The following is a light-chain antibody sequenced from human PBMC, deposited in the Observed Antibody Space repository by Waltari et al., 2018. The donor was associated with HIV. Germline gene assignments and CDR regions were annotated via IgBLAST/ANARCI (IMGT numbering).Light chain of an antibody. V-gene: IGKV1-5*03. CDR3: QQYNSYSIT. CDR1: QSISSW. J-gene: IGKJ5*01. CDR2: KAS. Sequence: DIQMTQSPSTPSASVGDRFTITCRASQSISSWLAWYQQKPGKAPKLLIYKASSLESGVPSRFSGSGSGTEFTLTISSLQPDDFATYYCQQYNSYSITFGQGTRLEIK.